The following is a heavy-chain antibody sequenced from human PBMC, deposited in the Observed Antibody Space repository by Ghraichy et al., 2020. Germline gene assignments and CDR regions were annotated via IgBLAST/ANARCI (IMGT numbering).Heavy chain of an antibody. CDR2: IYYSGRT. CDR1: GGSISSYY. D-gene: IGHD5-12*01. V-gene: IGHV4-59*01. Sequence: ESLNISCTVSGGSISSYYCSWIRQRPGKGLEWIGYIYYSGRTNYNPSLKSRVTITVDTSKNQFSPKLSSVTAADTGVYYCSRVKVATIFFEAYGMDVWGQGSTVTVSS. CDR3: SRVKVATIFFEAYGMDV. J-gene: IGHJ6*02.